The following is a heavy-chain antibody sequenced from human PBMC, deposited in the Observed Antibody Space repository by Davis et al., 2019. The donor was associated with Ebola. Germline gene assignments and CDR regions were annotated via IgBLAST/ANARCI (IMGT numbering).Heavy chain of an antibody. Sequence: GESLKISCAASGFTFSSYGMHWVRQAPGKGLEWVAFIRYDGSNKYYADSVKGRFTISRDNSKNTLYLQMNSLRAEDTAVYYCAQEQRYSSGWPLGNWFDPWGQGTLVTVSS. J-gene: IGHJ5*02. D-gene: IGHD6-19*01. CDR3: AQEQRYSSGWPLGNWFDP. V-gene: IGHV3-30*02. CDR2: IRYDGSNK. CDR1: GFTFSSYG.